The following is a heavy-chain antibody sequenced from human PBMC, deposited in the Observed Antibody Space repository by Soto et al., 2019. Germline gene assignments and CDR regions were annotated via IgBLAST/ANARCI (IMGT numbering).Heavy chain of an antibody. CDR3: ARQDTVVVVGHWYFDL. V-gene: IGHV4-59*08. Sequence: QVQLQESGPGLVKPSETLSLTCNVSGDSLRSFYWSWIRHSPGKGLEWIGYVRSSGSTNYNPSLTSPVSMSVDTSKNPFSLPLTSVTAADTAVYYCARQDTVVVVGHWYFDLWGRGTLVTVSS. D-gene: IGHD2-15*01. J-gene: IGHJ2*01. CDR2: VRSSGST. CDR1: GDSLRSFY.